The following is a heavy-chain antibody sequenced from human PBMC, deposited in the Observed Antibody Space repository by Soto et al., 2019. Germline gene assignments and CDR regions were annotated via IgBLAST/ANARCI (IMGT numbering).Heavy chain of an antibody. CDR1: GYTFTSYA. CDR2: INAGNGNT. V-gene: IGHV1-3*01. D-gene: IGHD6-13*01. J-gene: IGHJ4*02. Sequence: GASVKVSCKASGYTFTSYAMHWVRQAPGQRLEWMGWINAGNGNTGYAQKFQGRVTMTRNTSISTAYMELSSLRSEDTAVYFCAREHSSSWRFDYWGQGTLVTVSS. CDR3: AREHSSSWRFDY.